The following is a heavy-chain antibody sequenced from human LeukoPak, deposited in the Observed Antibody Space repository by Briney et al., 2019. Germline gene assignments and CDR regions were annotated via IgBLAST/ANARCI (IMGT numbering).Heavy chain of an antibody. CDR3: ARPNPKRAKMATITGGFDY. J-gene: IGHJ4*02. Sequence: PGGSLRLSCAASGFTFSDYYMSWIRQAPGKGLEWVSYISSSGSTIYYADSVKGRFTISRDNAKNSLYLQMNSRRAEDPAVYYCARPNPKRAKMATITGGFDYWGQGTLVTVSS. V-gene: IGHV3-11*04. CDR1: GFTFSDYY. D-gene: IGHD5-24*01. CDR2: ISSSGSTI.